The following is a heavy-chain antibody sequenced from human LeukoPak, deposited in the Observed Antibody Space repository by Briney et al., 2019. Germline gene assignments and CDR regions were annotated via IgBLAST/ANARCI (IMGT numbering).Heavy chain of an antibody. Sequence: ASVKVSCKASGYTFTGYYMHWVRQAPGQGLEWMGWISAYNGNTNYAQKLQGRVTMTTDTSTSTAYMELRSLRSDDTAVYYCARDPEFPYYDFWSGYYPSYFDYWGQGTLVTVSS. CDR3: ARDPEFPYYDFWSGYYPSYFDY. CDR1: GYTFTGYY. J-gene: IGHJ4*02. CDR2: ISAYNGNT. V-gene: IGHV1-18*04. D-gene: IGHD3-3*01.